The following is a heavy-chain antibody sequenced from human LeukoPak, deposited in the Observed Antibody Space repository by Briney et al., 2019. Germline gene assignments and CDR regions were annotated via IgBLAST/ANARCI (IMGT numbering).Heavy chain of an antibody. CDR1: GGSISSYY. D-gene: IGHD1-26*01. CDR2: IYYSGST. CDR3: ARAIGATNIDY. Sequence: SETLSLTCTVSGGSISSYYWSWIRQPPGKGLEWIGYIYYSGSTNYNPSLKSRVTISVDTSKNQFSLKLSSVTAADTAVYYCARAIGATNIDYWGQGPLVTVSS. V-gene: IGHV4-59*01. J-gene: IGHJ4*02.